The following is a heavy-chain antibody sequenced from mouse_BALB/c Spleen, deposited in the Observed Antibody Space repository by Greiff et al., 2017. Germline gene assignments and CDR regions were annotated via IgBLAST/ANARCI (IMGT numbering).Heavy chain of an antibody. J-gene: IGHJ4*01. D-gene: IGHD2-10*02. Sequence: EVMLVESGGGLVQPGGSRKLSCAASGFTFSSFGMHWVRQAPEKGLEWVAYISSGSSTIYYADTVKGRFTISRDNPKNTLFLQMTSLRSEDTAMYYCARKYGNSHAMDYWGQGTSVTVSS. CDR3: ARKYGNSHAMDY. V-gene: IGHV5-17*02. CDR2: ISSGSSTI. CDR1: GFTFSSFG.